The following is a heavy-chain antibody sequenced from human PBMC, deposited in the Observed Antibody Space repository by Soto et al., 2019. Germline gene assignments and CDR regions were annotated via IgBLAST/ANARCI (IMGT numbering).Heavy chain of an antibody. D-gene: IGHD5-18*01. J-gene: IGHJ4*02. CDR1: GFTFSNAW. V-gene: IGHV3-15*07. CDR2: IKSKIDGGTT. Sequence: GGSLRLSCAASGFTFSNAWMNWVRQAPGKGLEWVGRIKSKIDGGTTDYAAPVKGRFTISRDDSKNTLYLQMNSLKTEDTAVYYCTSSPRGYTYGKGDYWGQGTLVTVSS. CDR3: TSSPRGYTYGKGDY.